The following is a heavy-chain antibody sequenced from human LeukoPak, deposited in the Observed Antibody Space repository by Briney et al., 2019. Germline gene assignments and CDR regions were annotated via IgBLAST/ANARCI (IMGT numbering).Heavy chain of an antibody. D-gene: IGHD2-8*01. CDR3: AKVGDNGDFDY. Sequence: PGRSLRLSCAASGFTFNISAMSWVRQAPGKGLECVSPISGSGGSTYYADAVKGRFTICGDNSKYTLYLQMNSLRTEDTAVYYCAKVGDNGDFDYWGQGTLVSVSS. CDR1: GFTFNISA. CDR2: ISGSGGST. J-gene: IGHJ4*02. V-gene: IGHV3-23*01.